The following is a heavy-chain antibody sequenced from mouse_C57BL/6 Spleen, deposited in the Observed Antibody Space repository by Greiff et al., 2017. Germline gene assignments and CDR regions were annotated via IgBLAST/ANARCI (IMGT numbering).Heavy chain of an antibody. D-gene: IGHD2-5*01. CDR2: ISSGSSNI. J-gene: IGHJ2*01. CDR3: ATPYYSNDFDY. Sequence: EVKLEESGGGLVKPGGSLKLSCAASGFTFSDYGMHWVRQAPEKGLEWVAYISSGSSNIYYADTVKGRFTISRDNAKNTLFLQMTSLRSEDTAMYYCATPYYSNDFDYWGQGTTLTVSS. V-gene: IGHV5-17*01. CDR1: GFTFSDYG.